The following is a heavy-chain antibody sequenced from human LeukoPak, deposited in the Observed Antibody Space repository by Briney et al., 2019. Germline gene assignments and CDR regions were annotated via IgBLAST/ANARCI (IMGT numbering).Heavy chain of an antibody. CDR3: ARAAGYFPPPPPDY. CDR2: IYYSGST. D-gene: IGHD3-9*01. J-gene: IGHJ4*02. CDR1: GGSISSYY. V-gene: IGHV4-59*01. Sequence: PSETLSLTCTVSGGSISSYYWSWIRQPPGKGLEWIGYIYYSGSTNYNPSLKSRVTISVDTSKNQFSLKLSSVTAADTAVYYCARAAGYFPPPPPDYWGQGILVTVSS.